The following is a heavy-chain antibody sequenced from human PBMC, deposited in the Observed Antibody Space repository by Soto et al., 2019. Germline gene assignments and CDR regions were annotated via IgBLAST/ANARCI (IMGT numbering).Heavy chain of an antibody. V-gene: IGHV1-69*13. CDR2: INPMSRTA. Sequence: GASVKVSCKASGDTSTTYVTSWVRQAPGQGPEWIGGINPMSRTAKYSEKYNGGVTITADEATRTAYLDLTSLRFEDTAVYFCARGTYCGSNCFFAREYWGQGTLVTVSS. D-gene: IGHD2-21*01. CDR1: GDTSTTYV. CDR3: ARGTYCGSNCFFAREY. J-gene: IGHJ4*02.